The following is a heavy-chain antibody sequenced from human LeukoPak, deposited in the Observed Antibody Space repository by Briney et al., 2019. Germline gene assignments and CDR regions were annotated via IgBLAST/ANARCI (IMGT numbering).Heavy chain of an antibody. CDR2: ISYDGSNE. CDR1: GFTFSSYA. Sequence: GGSLRLSCAASGFTFSSYAMHWVRQAPGKGLEWVAVISYDGSNEYYADSVKGRFTVSRDNSKNTLYLQMNSLRAEDTAVYYCASDQHTSWGQGTLVTVSS. CDR3: ASDQHTS. D-gene: IGHD2-21*01. V-gene: IGHV3-30*04. J-gene: IGHJ5*02.